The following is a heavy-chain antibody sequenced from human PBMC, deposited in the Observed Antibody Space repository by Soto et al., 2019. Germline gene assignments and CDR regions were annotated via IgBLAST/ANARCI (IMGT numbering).Heavy chain of an antibody. D-gene: IGHD2-2*01. CDR2: INTSGRT. CDR3: ARLHLPALQGAFDI. J-gene: IGHJ3*02. Sequence: QVQLQESGPGLVKPSETLSLTCSVSGSSINNDYWTWIRQSAGKGLGWIGRINTSGRTTYNPSLKSRVTMSIDTSNNQFSLTLISVTAADTALYYCARLHLPALQGAFDIWGQGTMVTVSS. V-gene: IGHV4-4*07. CDR1: GSSINNDY.